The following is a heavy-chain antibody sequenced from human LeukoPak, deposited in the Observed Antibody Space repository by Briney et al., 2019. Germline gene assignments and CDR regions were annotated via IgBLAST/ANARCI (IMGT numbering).Heavy chain of an antibody. V-gene: IGHV3-30*04. J-gene: IGHJ4*02. CDR1: GFTFSSYA. Sequence: GGSLRLSCAASGFTFSSYAMHWVRQAPGKGLEWVAVISYDGSNKYYADSVKGRFTISRDNSKNTLYLQMNSLRAEDTAVYYCASSPYDFWSGYYTSYWGQGTLVTVSP. CDR3: ASSPYDFWSGYYTSY. CDR2: ISYDGSNK. D-gene: IGHD3-3*01.